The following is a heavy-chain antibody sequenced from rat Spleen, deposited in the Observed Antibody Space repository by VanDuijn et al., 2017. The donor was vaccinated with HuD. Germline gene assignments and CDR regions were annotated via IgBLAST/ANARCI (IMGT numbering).Heavy chain of an antibody. CDR3: TTYADYATSPFDY. D-gene: IGHD1-6*01. CDR2: ITNAAGKV. V-gene: IGHV5-31*01. J-gene: IGHJ3*01. Sequence: EVQLVESGGGLVQPGRSLKLSCVASGFTFNNYWMTWIRQAPGKGLEWVASITNAAGKVYYPDSVKGRFTISRDNAKSTLYLQMDSLTSEETATYYCTTYADYATSPFDYWGRGALVTVAS. CDR1: GFTFNNYW.